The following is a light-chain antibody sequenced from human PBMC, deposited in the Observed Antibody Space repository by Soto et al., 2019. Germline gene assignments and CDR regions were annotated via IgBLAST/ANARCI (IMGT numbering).Light chain of an antibody. CDR3: QSADSSGSSFV. Sequence: SYELTQPPSVSVSPGQTATITCSGDALPKQHVNWYQLRPGRAPVLMISKDTERPSGIPERFSGSSSGTTVTLTISGVQAEDEADYFCQSADSSGSSFVFGTGTEVTVL. CDR1: ALPKQH. J-gene: IGLJ1*01. CDR2: KDT. V-gene: IGLV3-25*03.